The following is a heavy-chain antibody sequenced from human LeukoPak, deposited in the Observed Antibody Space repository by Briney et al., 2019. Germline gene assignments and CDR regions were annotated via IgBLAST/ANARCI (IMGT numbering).Heavy chain of an antibody. CDR2: MNPNSGNT. J-gene: IGHJ3*02. V-gene: IGHV1-8*01. CDR3: ARVQSYYYGSGSAFDI. CDR1: GYTFTSYD. Sequence: ASVKVSCKASGYTFTSYDINWVRQATGQGLEWMGWMNPNSGNTGYAQKFQGRVNMTRNTSISTAYMELSSLRSEDTAVYYCARVQSYYYGSGSAFDIWGQGTMVTVSS. D-gene: IGHD3-10*01.